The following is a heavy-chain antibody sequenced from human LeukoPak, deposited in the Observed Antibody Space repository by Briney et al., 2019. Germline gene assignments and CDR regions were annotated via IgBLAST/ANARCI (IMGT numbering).Heavy chain of an antibody. CDR3: AISPWDFWSGNWFDP. D-gene: IGHD3-3*01. V-gene: IGHV4-38-2*01. CDR2: ICHSGST. Sequence: PPETLSLTCAVSGYSISSGYYWGWIRQPPGKGLEWIGRICHSGSTYYNPSLKRRVTISVDTSKNQFSLKLSSVTAADTAVYYCAISPWDFWSGNWFDPWGQGTLVTVSS. CDR1: GYSISSGYY. J-gene: IGHJ5*02.